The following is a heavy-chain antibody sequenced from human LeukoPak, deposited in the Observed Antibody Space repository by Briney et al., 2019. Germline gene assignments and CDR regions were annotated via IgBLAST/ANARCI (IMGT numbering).Heavy chain of an antibody. CDR1: GDFISSYY. Sequence: PSETLSHTRTVSGDFISSYYWRCMPEPPEEGLEGIGYIYHSGSTNYNPSLKSRVTISADTSKDQFSLKLASVTAADTAVYYCATGYSRTWYYFDYWGQGTLVTVSS. J-gene: IGHJ4*02. V-gene: IGHV4-59*01. CDR3: ATGYSRTWYYFDY. D-gene: IGHD6-13*01. CDR2: IYHSGST.